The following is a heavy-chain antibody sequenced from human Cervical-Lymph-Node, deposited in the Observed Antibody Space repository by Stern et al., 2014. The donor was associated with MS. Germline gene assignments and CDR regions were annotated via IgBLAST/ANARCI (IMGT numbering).Heavy chain of an antibody. Sequence: QVQLQDSGPGLVKPSETLSLTCIVSGGSISSWYWNWIRQPAGKRRKWIGRLYSSGKTNYNPSLKSRVTMSVDLSKNPFSLQLNSVTAADTAVYYCTTGDGAFDFWGQGTLVTASS. CDR1: GGSISSWY. J-gene: IGHJ4*02. CDR2: LYSSGKT. CDR3: TTGDGAFDF. V-gene: IGHV4-4*07. D-gene: IGHD4-17*01.